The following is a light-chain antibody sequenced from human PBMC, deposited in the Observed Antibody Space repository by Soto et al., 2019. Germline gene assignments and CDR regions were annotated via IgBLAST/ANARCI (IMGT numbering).Light chain of an antibody. J-gene: IGLJ3*02. V-gene: IGLV1-40*01. CDR2: GNS. CDR3: QSYDSSLSAL. CDR1: SSNIGAGYD. Sequence: QSVLTQPPSVSGAPGQRVTISCTGSSSNIGAGYDVHWYQQLPGTAPKLLIYGNSNRPSGVPDRFSGSKSGTSASLAITGRQAEDEADYYCQSYDSSLSALFGGGTTLTVL.